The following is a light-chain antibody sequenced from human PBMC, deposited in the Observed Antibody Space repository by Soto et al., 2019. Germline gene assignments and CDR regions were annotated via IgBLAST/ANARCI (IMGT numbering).Light chain of an antibody. CDR3: QQYGGSPLT. V-gene: IGKV3-20*01. CDR1: QSVSSSD. J-gene: IGKJ4*01. Sequence: EIVLTQSPGTLSLSPGERATLSCRASQSVSSSDLAWYQQKPGQSPRLLIYGASRRATGIPDRFSGSGSGTDFTLTISRLEPEDFAVYYCQQYGGSPLTFGGGTKVEIK. CDR2: GAS.